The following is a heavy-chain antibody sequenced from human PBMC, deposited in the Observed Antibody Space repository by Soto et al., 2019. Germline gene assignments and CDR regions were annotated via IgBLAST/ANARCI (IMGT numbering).Heavy chain of an antibody. CDR1: GYSFTSYW. D-gene: IGHD6-6*01. Sequence: GESLKISCKGSGYSFTSYWISWVRQMPGKGLEWMGRIDPSDSYTNYSPSFQGHVTISADKSISTAYLQWSSLKASDTAMYYCARRDGSSSGISHGMDVWGQGTTVTVSS. CDR3: ARRDGSSSGISHGMDV. V-gene: IGHV5-10-1*01. CDR2: IDPSDSYT. J-gene: IGHJ6*02.